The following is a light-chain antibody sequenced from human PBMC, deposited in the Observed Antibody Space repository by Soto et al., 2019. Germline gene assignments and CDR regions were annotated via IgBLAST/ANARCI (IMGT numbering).Light chain of an antibody. J-gene: IGKJ1*01. V-gene: IGKV3-20*01. CDR2: DAS. Sequence: EIVLTQSPGTLSLSPGERATLSCRASQSVRSSYLAWYQQNPGQPPRLLIYDASTRAAGIPDKFSGSGSGTDFTLTIRRLEPEDFAFYYCQPYGSSATFGQGTKVEIK. CDR3: QPYGSSAT. CDR1: QSVRSSY.